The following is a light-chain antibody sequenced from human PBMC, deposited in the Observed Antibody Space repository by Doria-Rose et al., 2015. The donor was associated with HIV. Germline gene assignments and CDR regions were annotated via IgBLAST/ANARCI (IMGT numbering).Light chain of an antibody. CDR3: KQYENLALT. CDR1: QTVSTY. CDR2: AAS. J-gene: IGKJ4*01. V-gene: IGKV1-39*01. Sequence: DIQVPQSPSSLSASIGDRVTITCRASQTVSTYLNWFQQEPGKAPKLLIYAASRLQSGVPSRFSGRGSGTDFTLTISGLQPGDIATYYCKQYENLALTGGGGTKIEIK.